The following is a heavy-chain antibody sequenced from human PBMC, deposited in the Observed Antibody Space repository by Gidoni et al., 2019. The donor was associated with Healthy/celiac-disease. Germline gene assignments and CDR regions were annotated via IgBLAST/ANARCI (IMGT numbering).Heavy chain of an antibody. CDR3: ARDGGGVVVPQSGDGMDV. V-gene: IGHV3-48*01. Sequence: EVQLVESGGGLVQPGGSLRLSCAASGFTFSSYSMNWVRQAPGKGLEWVSYISSSSSTIYYADSVKGRFTISRDNAKNSLYLQMNSLRAEDTAVYYCARDGGGVVVPQSGDGMDVWGQGTTVTVSS. J-gene: IGHJ6*02. CDR2: ISSSSSTI. D-gene: IGHD2-2*01. CDR1: GFTFSSYS.